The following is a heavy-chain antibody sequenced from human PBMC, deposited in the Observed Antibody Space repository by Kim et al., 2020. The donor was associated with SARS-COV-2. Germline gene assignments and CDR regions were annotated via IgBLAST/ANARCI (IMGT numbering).Heavy chain of an antibody. V-gene: IGHV1-18*01. J-gene: IGHJ4*02. CDR2: ISAYNGNT. CDR1: GYTFTSYG. CDR3: ARDFVFPDSSGYYVDY. D-gene: IGHD3-22*01. Sequence: ASVKVSCKASGYTFTSYGISWVRQAPGQGLEWMGWISAYNGNTNYAQKLQGRVTMTTDTSTSTAYMELRSLRSDDTAVYYCARDFVFPDSSGYYVDYWGQGTLVTVSS.